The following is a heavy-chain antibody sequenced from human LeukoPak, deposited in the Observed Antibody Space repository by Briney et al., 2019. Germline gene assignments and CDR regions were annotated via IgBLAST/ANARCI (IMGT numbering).Heavy chain of an antibody. CDR2: ISSGSSTI. CDR3: AELGITMIGGV. CDR1: GFTFSDYY. V-gene: IGHV3-11*04. Sequence: PGGSLRLSCAASGFTFSDYYMSWIRQAPGKGLEWVSYISSGSSTIYYADSVKGRFTVSRDNGKKSLYLHMNSLRAEDTAMYYCAELGITMIGGVWGKGTTVTISS. D-gene: IGHD3-10*02. J-gene: IGHJ6*04.